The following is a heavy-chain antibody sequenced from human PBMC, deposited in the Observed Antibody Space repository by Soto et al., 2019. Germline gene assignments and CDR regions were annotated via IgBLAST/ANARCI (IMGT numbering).Heavy chain of an antibody. V-gene: IGHV3-21*01. CDR3: ARQFRDYAYYGMDV. Sequence: EVQLVESGGGLVKPGGSLTLSCVASGFSFSKYAMNWVRQAPGKGLEWVSSISSSGYYIHYADSVKGRFTVSRDTASNSVFRQMNSRRGEATAVYFCARQFRDYAYYGMDVWGRGTTVTVSS. CDR2: ISSSGYYI. CDR1: GFSFSKYA. J-gene: IGHJ6*02.